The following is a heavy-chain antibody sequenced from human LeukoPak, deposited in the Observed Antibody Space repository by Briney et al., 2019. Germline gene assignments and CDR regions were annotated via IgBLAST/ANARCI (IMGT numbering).Heavy chain of an antibody. CDR1: GFTFSSYS. V-gene: IGHV3-21*01. D-gene: IGHD3-16*01. Sequence: SGGSLRLSCAASGFTFSSYSMNWVRQAPGKGLEWVSSTSSSSSYIYYADSVKGRFTISRDNAKNSLYLQMNSLRAEDTAVYYCARDGGVMYSSRFDPWGQGTLVTVSS. J-gene: IGHJ5*02. CDR3: ARDGGVMYSSRFDP. CDR2: TSSSSSYI.